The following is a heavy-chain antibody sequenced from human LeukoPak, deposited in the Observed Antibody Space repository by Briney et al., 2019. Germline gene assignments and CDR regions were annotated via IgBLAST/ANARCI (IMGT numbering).Heavy chain of an antibody. CDR1: GFTFSSYS. D-gene: IGHD6-19*01. V-gene: IGHV3-48*01. J-gene: IGHJ3*02. CDR3: ARVGAVANREVSRPSDAFDI. Sequence: GGSLRLSCAASGFTFSSYSMNWVRQAPGKGLEWVSYISSSSSTIYYADSVKGRFTISRDNAKNSLYLQMNSLRAEDTAVYYCARVGAVANREVSRPSDAFDIWGQGTMVTVSS. CDR2: ISSSSSTI.